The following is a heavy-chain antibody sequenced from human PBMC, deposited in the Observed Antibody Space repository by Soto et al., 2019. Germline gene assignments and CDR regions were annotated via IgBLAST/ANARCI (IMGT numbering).Heavy chain of an antibody. V-gene: IGHV3-15*07. Sequence: EVPLVESGGGLVKPGGSLRLSCAASGFTFSNAWMNWVRQAPGKGLEWVGRIKSKTDGGTTDYAAPVKGRFTISRDDSKNTLYLQMNGLKTEDTAVYYCTPTTRIAVAGTPWFDPWGQGTLVTVSS. CDR1: GFTFSNAW. CDR2: IKSKTDGGTT. J-gene: IGHJ5*02. CDR3: TPTTRIAVAGTPWFDP. D-gene: IGHD6-19*01.